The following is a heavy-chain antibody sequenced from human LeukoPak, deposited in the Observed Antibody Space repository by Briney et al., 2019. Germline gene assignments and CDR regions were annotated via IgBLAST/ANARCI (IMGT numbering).Heavy chain of an antibody. CDR2: LSYSGST. J-gene: IGHJ4*02. CDR1: GGSISNYY. Sequence: SQTLSLTCTVSGGSISNYYWSWIRQHPGKGLEWIGLLSYSGSTTYSPSLKSRVTISLDTSKNQFSLKVSSVTAADTAVYYCARKPLGSSRYDYWGQGALVTVSS. D-gene: IGHD6-25*01. V-gene: IGHV4-59*01. CDR3: ARKPLGSSRYDY.